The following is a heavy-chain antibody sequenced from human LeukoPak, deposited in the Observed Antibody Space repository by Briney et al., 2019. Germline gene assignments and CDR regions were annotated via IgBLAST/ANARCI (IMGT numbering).Heavy chain of an antibody. CDR2: IYYSGST. D-gene: IGHD3-3*01. Sequence: SETLSLTCTVSGGSISSHYWSWIRQPPGKGLEWIGYIYYSGSTNYNPSLKSRVTISVDTSKNQFSLKLSSVTAADTAVYYCASSSRFLEWLDYWGQGTLVTVSS. V-gene: IGHV4-59*11. CDR3: ASSSRFLEWLDY. CDR1: GGSISSHY. J-gene: IGHJ4*02.